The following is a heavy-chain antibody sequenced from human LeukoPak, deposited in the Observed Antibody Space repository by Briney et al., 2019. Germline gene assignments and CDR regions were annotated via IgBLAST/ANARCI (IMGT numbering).Heavy chain of an antibody. Sequence: GGSLRLSCAASGFTFSSYWMSWVRQAPGKGLEWVANIKQDGSEKYYVDSVKGRFTISRDNAKNSLYLQMNSLRAEDTAVYYCARDHPPNSGYEGGGFDYWGQGTLVTVSS. J-gene: IGHJ4*02. V-gene: IGHV3-7*01. D-gene: IGHD5-12*01. CDR1: GFTFSSYW. CDR2: IKQDGSEK. CDR3: ARDHPPNSGYEGGGFDY.